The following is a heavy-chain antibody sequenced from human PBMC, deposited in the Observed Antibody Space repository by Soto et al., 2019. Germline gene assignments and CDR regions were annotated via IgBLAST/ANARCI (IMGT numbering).Heavy chain of an antibody. V-gene: IGHV4-59*08. CDR2: IFYFGST. Sequence: QVQLQESGPGLVKPSETLSLTCTVSGGSISSYYWSWIRQTPGKGLEWIGYIFYFGSTNYNPSLKSRVTLSIATSKNQLSLKLSSVTAADTAVYYCARHSPAFDWLSQFDYWGQGTLVTVSS. J-gene: IGHJ4*02. CDR1: GGSISSYY. D-gene: IGHD3-9*01. CDR3: ARHSPAFDWLSQFDY.